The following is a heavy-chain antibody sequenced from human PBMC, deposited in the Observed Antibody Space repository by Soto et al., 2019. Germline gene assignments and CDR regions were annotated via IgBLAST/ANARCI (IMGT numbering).Heavy chain of an antibody. D-gene: IGHD6-13*01. J-gene: IGHJ4*02. CDR3: ARGRRQQLVPFDY. CDR1: GFTVSSNY. V-gene: IGHV3-66*01. Sequence: PGGSLRLSCAASGFTVSSNYMSWVRQAPGKGLEWVSVIYSGGSTYYADSVKGRFTISRDNSKNTLYLQMNSLRAEDTAVYYCARGRRQQLVPFDYWGQGTLVTVSS. CDR2: IYSGGST.